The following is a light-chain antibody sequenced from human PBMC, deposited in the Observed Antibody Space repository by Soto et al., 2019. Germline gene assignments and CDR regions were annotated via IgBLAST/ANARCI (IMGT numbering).Light chain of an antibody. J-gene: IGLJ2*01. CDR2: SST. Sequence: QAVVTQEPSVTVSPGVTVTITCSSNSGAVTSENYPNWFQQKPGQPTTSLIYSSTHRHSWTPARLSGYLIGRTAALTLSGVQPEDEADYYCQRYQNGALLFGGGTKVTVL. V-gene: IGLV7-43*01. CDR1: SGAVTSENY. CDR3: QRYQNGALL.